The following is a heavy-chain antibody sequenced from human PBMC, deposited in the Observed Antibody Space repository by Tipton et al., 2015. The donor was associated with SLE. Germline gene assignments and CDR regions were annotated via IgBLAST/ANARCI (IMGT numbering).Heavy chain of an antibody. V-gene: IGHV3-30*04. J-gene: IGHJ6*02. CDR3: AKGRGGGMSMDV. CDR1: GFSFSSYA. Sequence: SLRLSCAASGFSFSSYAMHWVRQAPGKGLEWVAIISYDGSNEYYADSVKGRFTISRDSSKNTLYLQMNSLRVEDTAVYYCAKGRGGGMSMDVWGQGTTVTVSS. CDR2: ISYDGSNE. D-gene: IGHD2-15*01.